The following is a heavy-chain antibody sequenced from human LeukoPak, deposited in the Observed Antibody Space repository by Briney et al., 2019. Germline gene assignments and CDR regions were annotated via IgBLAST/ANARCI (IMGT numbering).Heavy chain of an antibody. Sequence: SETLSLTCTVSGYSISSGYYWGWIRQPPGKGLEWIGSIYHSGSTYYNPSLKSRVTISVDTSKNQFSPKLSSVTAADTAVYYCARDRGYSGYDSAVYWGQGTLVTVSS. CDR1: GYSISSGYY. CDR2: IYHSGST. J-gene: IGHJ4*02. V-gene: IGHV4-38-2*02. D-gene: IGHD5-12*01. CDR3: ARDRGYSGYDSAVY.